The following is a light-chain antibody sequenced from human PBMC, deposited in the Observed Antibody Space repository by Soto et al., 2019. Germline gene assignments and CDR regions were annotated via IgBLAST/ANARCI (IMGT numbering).Light chain of an antibody. J-gene: IGKJ5*01. CDR1: QSVTSNY. Sequence: EVGMTQSPATLSVSPGEGATLSCRAIQSVTSNYLAWYQQKPGKAPRLLIYGASNRATGIPDGFSGSGSGTDFTLIINRLEPEDVAIYYCQQYGGSPRITFGQGTRLEIK. V-gene: IGKV3-20*01. CDR2: GAS. CDR3: QQYGGSPRIT.